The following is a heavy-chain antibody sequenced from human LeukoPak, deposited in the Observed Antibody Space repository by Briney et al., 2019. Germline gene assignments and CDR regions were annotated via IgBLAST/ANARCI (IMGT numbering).Heavy chain of an antibody. V-gene: IGHV1-46*01. D-gene: IGHD3-10*01. CDR3: ARDPEKYYYGSGSYLGYFDY. CDR2: INPSGGST. Sequence: ASVKVSCKASGYTFTGYYMHWVRQAPGQGLEWMGIINPSGGSTSYAQKFQGRVTMTRDTSTSTVYMELSSLRSEDTAVYYCARDPEKYYYGSGSYLGYFDYWGQGTLVTVSS. CDR1: GYTFTGYY. J-gene: IGHJ4*02.